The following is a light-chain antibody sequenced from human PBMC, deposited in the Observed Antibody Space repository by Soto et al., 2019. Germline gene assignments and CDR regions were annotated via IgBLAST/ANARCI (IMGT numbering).Light chain of an antibody. J-gene: IGLJ1*01. CDR2: EVS. CDR3: SSYSYTGTSYV. V-gene: IGLV2-14*01. Sequence: QSALTQPASVSGSPGQSITISCTGTSSDVGSYDYVSWYQHQPGKAPKLMIYEVSNRPSGVSHRFSASKSGSTAYLTISGLQAEDEADYNCSSYSYTGTSYVFGTGTKLT. CDR1: SSDVGSYDY.